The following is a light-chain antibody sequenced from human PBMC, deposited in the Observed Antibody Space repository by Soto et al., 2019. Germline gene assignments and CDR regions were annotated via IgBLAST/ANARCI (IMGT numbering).Light chain of an antibody. Sequence: AIQLTQSPSSLSASIGDRVTITCRASQGISSYLAWYQQKPGKAPNLLIYETSRLRSGVPSRFSGSGSGTDFTLTISSLQPEDFATYYCQQLSSYPYTFGQGTKLEIK. CDR1: QGISSY. CDR3: QQLSSYPYT. CDR2: ETS. V-gene: IGKV1-13*02. J-gene: IGKJ2*01.